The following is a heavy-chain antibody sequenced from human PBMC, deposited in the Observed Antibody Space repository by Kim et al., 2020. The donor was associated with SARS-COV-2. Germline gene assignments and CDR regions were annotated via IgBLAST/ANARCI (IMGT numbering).Heavy chain of an antibody. CDR1: GVSFSGYY. J-gene: IGHJ4*01. CDR3: ARASYYYDSSGYYSDY. CDR2: INHSGST. Sequence: SETLSLTCAVYGVSFSGYYWSWIRQPPGKGLEWIGEINHSGSTNYNPSLKSRVTISVDTSKNQFSLKLSSVTATATAVYYCARASYYYDSSGYYSDYWG. D-gene: IGHD3-22*01. V-gene: IGHV4-34*01.